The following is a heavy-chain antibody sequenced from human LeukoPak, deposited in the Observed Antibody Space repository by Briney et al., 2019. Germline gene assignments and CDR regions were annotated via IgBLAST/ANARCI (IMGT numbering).Heavy chain of an antibody. CDR3: ARPDTAMVRGYYFDY. CDR1: GFTFSSYS. CDR2: ISSSSSYI. D-gene: IGHD5-18*01. Sequence: GGSLRLSCGASGFTFSSYSMNWVRQAPGKGLEWVSSISSSSSYIYYADSVKGRFTISRDNAKNSLYLQMNSLRAEDTAVYYCARPDTAMVRGYYFDYWGQGTLVTVSS. J-gene: IGHJ4*02. V-gene: IGHV3-21*01.